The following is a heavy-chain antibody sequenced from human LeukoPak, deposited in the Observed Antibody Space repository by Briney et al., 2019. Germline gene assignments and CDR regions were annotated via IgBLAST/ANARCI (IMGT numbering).Heavy chain of an antibody. CDR3: AREARGYCSGGSCWYHDAFDI. CDR2: IYYSGST. CDR1: GGSISSYY. J-gene: IGHJ3*02. D-gene: IGHD2-15*01. Sequence: SETLSLTCTVSGGSISSYYWSWIRQPPGKGLEWIGYIYYSGSTNYNPSLKSRVTTSVDTSKNQFSLKLSSVTAADTAVYYCAREARGYCSGGSCWYHDAFDIWGQGTMVTVSS. V-gene: IGHV4-59*01.